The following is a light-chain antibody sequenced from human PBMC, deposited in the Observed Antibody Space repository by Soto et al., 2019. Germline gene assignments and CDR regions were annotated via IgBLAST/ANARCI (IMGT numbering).Light chain of an antibody. J-gene: IGLJ3*02. CDR1: SSDVWSYNL. V-gene: IGLV2-23*01. CDR3: CSYAGSPTSNWV. CDR2: EGS. Sequence: QSVLTQPASVSGSPGQSITISCTGTSSDVWSYNLVSWYQQHPGKAPKLMIYEGSKRPSGVSNRFSGSKSGNTASLTISGLQAEDEADYYCCSYAGSPTSNWVFGGGTKLTVL.